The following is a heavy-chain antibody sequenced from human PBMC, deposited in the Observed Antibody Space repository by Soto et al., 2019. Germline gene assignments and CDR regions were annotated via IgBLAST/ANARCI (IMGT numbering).Heavy chain of an antibody. J-gene: IGHJ5*02. CDR2: ISSSSSYI. CDR1: GFTFSSYS. V-gene: IGHV3-21*01. Sequence: EVQLVESGGGLVKPGGSLRLSCAASGFTFSSYSMNWVRQAPGKGLEWVSSISSSSSYIYYADSVNGRFTISRDNAKNSLYLQMNSLRAEDTAVYYWARSPTPNWFDPWGQGTLVTVSS. CDR3: ARSPTPNWFDP.